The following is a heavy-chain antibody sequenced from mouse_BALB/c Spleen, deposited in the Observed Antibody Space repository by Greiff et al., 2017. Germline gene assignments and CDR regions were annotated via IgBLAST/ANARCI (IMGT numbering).Heavy chain of an antibody. D-gene: IGHD3-2*02. CDR3: TRKALGYYAMDY. Sequence: VQLVESGAELVRPGASVTLSCKASGYTFTDYEMHWVKQTPVHGLEWIGAIDPETGGTAYNQKFKGKATLTADKSSSTAYMELRSLTSEDSAVYYCTRKALGYYAMDYWGQGTSVTVSS. CDR2: IDPETGGT. CDR1: GYTFTDYE. V-gene: IGHV1-15*01. J-gene: IGHJ4*01.